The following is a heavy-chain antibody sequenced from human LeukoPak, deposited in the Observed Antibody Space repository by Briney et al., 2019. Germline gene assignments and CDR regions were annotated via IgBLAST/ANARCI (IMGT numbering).Heavy chain of an antibody. V-gene: IGHV3-7*01. Sequence: SGGSLRLSCAISGFTFSDYWMTWVRQAPGWGLEWVPTIKEDGKDQQDVASVKGRFTISRDNAENSLYLEMNSLRAEDTAVYYCVRESSVWVGPGIGRPLDVWGKGTAVTVPS. J-gene: IGHJ6*04. D-gene: IGHD3-16*01. CDR3: VRESSVWVGPGIGRPLDV. CDR1: GFTFSDYW. CDR2: IKEDGKDQ.